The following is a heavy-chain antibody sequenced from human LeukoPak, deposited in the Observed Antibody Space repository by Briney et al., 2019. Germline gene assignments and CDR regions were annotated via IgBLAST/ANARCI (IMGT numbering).Heavy chain of an antibody. J-gene: IGHJ4*02. Sequence: AGGSLRLSCAASGFTFDDYAMHWVRQAPGKGLEWVSGISWNSGSIGYADSVKGRFTISRDNAKNSLYLQMNSLRAEDMALYYWPRDDGRLKWGYWGQGTLVTVSS. V-gene: IGHV3-9*03. CDR1: GFTFDDYA. D-gene: IGHD5-24*01. CDR2: ISWNSGSI. CDR3: PRDDGRLKWGY.